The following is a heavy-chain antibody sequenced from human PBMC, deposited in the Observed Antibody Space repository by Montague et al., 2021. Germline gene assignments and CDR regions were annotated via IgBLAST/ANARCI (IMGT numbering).Heavy chain of an antibody. D-gene: IGHD2-21*02. J-gene: IGHJ5*02. CDR2: IYYSANT. CDR1: GASINSSPHY. Sequence: SETLSLTCTVSGASINSSPHYWGWIRQPPGKGLEWIGSIYYSANTYYNPSLTSRLSISVDTTKNQFSLRLKSVTAADTAVYHCARVDCDGDCYTFDPWGQETLVTVSS. V-gene: IGHV4-39*01. CDR3: ARVDCDGDCYTFDP.